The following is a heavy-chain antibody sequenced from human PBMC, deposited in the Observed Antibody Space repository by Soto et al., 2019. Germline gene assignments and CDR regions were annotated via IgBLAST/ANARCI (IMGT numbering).Heavy chain of an antibody. CDR3: GSSASPDAY. D-gene: IGHD3-22*01. CDR2: INSGSTSV. J-gene: IGHJ4*02. Sequence: EVQLVESGGGLVQPGGSLSLSCVASGFIFNSYSMNWVRQAPGKGMEWISYINSGSTSVFYADSVKGRFTISRDNAKNSLYLQMHSLRAEDTAVYYCGSSASPDAYWGQGTLVTVSS. V-gene: IGHV3-48*01. CDR1: GFIFNSYS.